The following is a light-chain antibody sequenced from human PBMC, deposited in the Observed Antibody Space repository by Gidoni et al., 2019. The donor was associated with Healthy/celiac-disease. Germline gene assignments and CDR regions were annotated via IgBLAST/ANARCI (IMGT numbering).Light chain of an antibody. CDR3: QQYGSSPYG. J-gene: IGKJ2*03. V-gene: IGKV3-20*01. CDR2: DAS. Sequence: EIVLTQSPGTLSLSPGERATLSGRASQSVSSSYLAWYQQKPGQAPRLLIYDASSRATGIPDRFSGSGSGTDFTLTISRLEPEDFAVYYCQQYGSSPYGFGQGTKLEIK. CDR1: QSVSSSY.